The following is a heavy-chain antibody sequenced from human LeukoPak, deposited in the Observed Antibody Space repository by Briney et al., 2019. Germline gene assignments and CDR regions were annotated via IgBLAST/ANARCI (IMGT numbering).Heavy chain of an antibody. CDR3: ARVHSQYYYYYGMDV. V-gene: IGHV3-33*08. D-gene: IGHD5-18*01. J-gene: IGHJ6*02. Sequence: GGSLRLSCAASGFTFSSYGMHWVRQAPGKGLEWVAVIWYDGSNKYYADSVKGRFTISRDNSKNTLYLQMNSLRAEDTAVYYCARVHSQYYYYYGMDVWGQGTTVTVSS. CDR2: IWYDGSNK. CDR1: GFTFSSYG.